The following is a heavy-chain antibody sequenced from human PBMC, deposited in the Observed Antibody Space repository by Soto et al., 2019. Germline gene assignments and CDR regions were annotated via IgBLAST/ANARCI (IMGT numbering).Heavy chain of an antibody. CDR2: IKSNPDGGTT. D-gene: IGHD3-10*01. V-gene: IGHV3-15*07. Sequence: EVQLVESGGGFVKPGGSLRLSCAASGLTFSNTWLNWVRQGPVRGLEWVGRIKSNPDGGTTDYAAPVKGRFTISRDDSTNTMYLEMDSLKTEDTAVYYCTRLYGVWGQGTTVTVSS. CDR3: TRLYGV. J-gene: IGHJ6*02. CDR1: GLTFSNTW.